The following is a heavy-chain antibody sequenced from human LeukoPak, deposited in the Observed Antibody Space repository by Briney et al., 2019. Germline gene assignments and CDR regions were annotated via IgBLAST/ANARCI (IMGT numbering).Heavy chain of an antibody. CDR3: ARGVRTPRGYRSRTYYYCMDV. D-gene: IGHD5-18*01. Sequence: GASVKVSCKTSGYTFTDYYMHWVRQAPGQGPEWMGVISPSGGSTTYAQKFQGRVTLTRDMSTSTAYMELSSLRSEDTAVYYCARGVRTPRGYRSRTYYYCMDVWGKGTTVTISS. CDR2: ISPSGGST. CDR1: GYTFTDYY. V-gene: IGHV1-46*01. J-gene: IGHJ6*03.